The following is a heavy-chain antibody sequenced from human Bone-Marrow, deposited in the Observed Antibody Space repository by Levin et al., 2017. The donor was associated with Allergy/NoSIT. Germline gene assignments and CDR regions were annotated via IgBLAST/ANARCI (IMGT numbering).Heavy chain of an antibody. CDR1: GGSISSYY. J-gene: IGHJ5*02. Sequence: SETLSLTCTVSGGSISSYYWSWIRQPPGKGLEWIGYIYYSGSTNYNPSLKSRVTISVDTSKNQFSLKLSSVTAADTAVYYCARADYDFWSGYNRVDWFDPWGQGTLVTVSS. V-gene: IGHV4-59*01. CDR2: IYYSGST. D-gene: IGHD3-3*01. CDR3: ARADYDFWSGYNRVDWFDP.